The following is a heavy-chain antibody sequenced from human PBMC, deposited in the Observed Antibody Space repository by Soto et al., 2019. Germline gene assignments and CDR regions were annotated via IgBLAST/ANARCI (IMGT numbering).Heavy chain of an antibody. V-gene: IGHV3-74*01. D-gene: IGHD2-15*01. CDR1: GFTLSSYW. J-gene: IGHJ4*02. CDR2: ISSDDSTT. CDR3: ARTAAAPLYFDC. Sequence: EVQLVESGGDLVQPGGSLRLSCAASGFTLSSYWMHWVRQAPGKGLVWVSRISSDDSTTTHADSVRGRFTISRDSAKNTLYLQLDSLRAEDTAVYYCARTAAAPLYFDCWGQGTLVTVSS.